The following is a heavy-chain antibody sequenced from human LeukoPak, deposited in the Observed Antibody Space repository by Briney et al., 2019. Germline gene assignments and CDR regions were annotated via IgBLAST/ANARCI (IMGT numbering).Heavy chain of an antibody. CDR2: ISWNSGST. CDR3: AKDIAAAGTLYYFDY. CDR1: GFTFDDYA. Sequence: GGSLRLSCAASGFTFDDYAMHWVRQAPGKGLEWVSGISWNSGSTGYADSVKGRFTISRDNAKNSLYLQMNSLRAEDTALYYCAKDIAAAGTLYYFDYWGQGTLVTVSS. J-gene: IGHJ4*02. D-gene: IGHD6-13*01. V-gene: IGHV3-9*01.